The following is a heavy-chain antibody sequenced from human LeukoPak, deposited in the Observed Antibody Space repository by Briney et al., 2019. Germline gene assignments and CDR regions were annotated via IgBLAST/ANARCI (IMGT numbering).Heavy chain of an antibody. Sequence: GASVKVSCKVSGYTLTELSMHWVRQAPGKGLEWMGGFDPEDGETIYVQKFQGRVTMTEDTSTDTAYMELSSLRSEDTAVYYGATFVVVPAAIGNNWFDPWGQGTLVTVSS. CDR1: GYTLTELS. D-gene: IGHD2-2*02. V-gene: IGHV1-24*01. CDR2: FDPEDGET. J-gene: IGHJ5*02. CDR3: ATFVVVPAAIGNNWFDP.